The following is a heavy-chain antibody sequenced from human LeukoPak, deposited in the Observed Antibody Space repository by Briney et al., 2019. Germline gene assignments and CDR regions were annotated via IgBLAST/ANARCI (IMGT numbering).Heavy chain of an antibody. J-gene: IGHJ3*02. V-gene: IGHV4-59*01. CDR3: ARDLALVTASHDAFDI. CDR1: GGSISSYY. CDR2: IYYSGST. Sequence: SETLSLTCTVSGGSISSYYWSWIRQPPGKGLEWIGYIYYSGSTNYNSSLKSRVTISVDTSKNQFSLKLSSVTAADTAVYYCARDLALVTASHDAFDIWGQGTMVTVSS. D-gene: IGHD2-21*02.